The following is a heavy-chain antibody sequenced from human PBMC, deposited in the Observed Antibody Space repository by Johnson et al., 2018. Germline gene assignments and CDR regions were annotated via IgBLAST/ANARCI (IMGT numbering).Heavy chain of an antibody. D-gene: IGHD1-26*01. CDR1: GFTFSGSA. J-gene: IGHJ3*02. Sequence: VQLVQSGGGLVQPGGSLKLSCAASGFTFSGSAMHWVRQASGKGLEWVGRIRSKANSSATAYAASVKGRFTTSRDDSKNTASLQRNSLRAEDTAVYYIAKVFPKYGLMGAATAFDIWGQGTMVTVSS. CDR3: AKVFPKYGLMGAATAFDI. V-gene: IGHV3-73*01. CDR2: IRSKANSSAT.